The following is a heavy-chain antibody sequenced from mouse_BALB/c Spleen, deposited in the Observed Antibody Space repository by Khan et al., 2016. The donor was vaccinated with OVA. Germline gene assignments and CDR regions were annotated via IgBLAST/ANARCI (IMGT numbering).Heavy chain of an antibody. D-gene: IGHD1-1*01. CDR3: ATHSSTCTWFAY. CDR2: LYPYNDGT. CDR1: GYTFTSYV. Sequence: VQLQESGPELVKPGASVKMSCKASGYTFTSYVIHWVKQKPGQGLEWIGYLYPYNDGTKYNEKFKGKATLTSDKSSSTAYMELSSLTSEDSAVYFCATHSSTCTWFAYWGQGTLVTVSA. J-gene: IGHJ3*01. V-gene: IGHV1S136*01.